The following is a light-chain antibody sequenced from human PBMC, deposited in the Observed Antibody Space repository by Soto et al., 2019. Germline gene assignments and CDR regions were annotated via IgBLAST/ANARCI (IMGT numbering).Light chain of an antibody. CDR1: SSNIGAGYD. Sequence: QSVLTQPPSVSGAPGQRVTISCTGSSSNIGAGYDVHWYQQLPGTAPKLLIYGNSNRPSGVPDRFSGSKSGTSASLAITGLQAEDEADYYSQSYDSSLSGWGVFGGGTKLTVL. CDR2: GNS. CDR3: QSYDSSLSGWGV. J-gene: IGLJ2*01. V-gene: IGLV1-40*01.